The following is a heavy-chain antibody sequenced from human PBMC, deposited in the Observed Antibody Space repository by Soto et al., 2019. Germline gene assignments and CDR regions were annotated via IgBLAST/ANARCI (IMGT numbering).Heavy chain of an antibody. D-gene: IGHD2-15*01. CDR3: ARVAVAATHSFDY. CDR1: GGSISSSSSS. V-gene: IGHV4-39*07. Sequence: SETLSLTCTVSGGSISSSSSSWGWIRQPPGKGLEWLGIISYSGSTYYSPSLKSRVTISVDTSKNQFSLKLSSVTAADTAVYYCARVAVAATHSFDYWGQGTLVTVSS. CDR2: ISYSGST. J-gene: IGHJ4*02.